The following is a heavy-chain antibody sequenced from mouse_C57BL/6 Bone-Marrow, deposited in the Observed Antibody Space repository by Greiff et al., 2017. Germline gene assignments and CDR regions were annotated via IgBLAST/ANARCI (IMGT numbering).Heavy chain of an antibody. V-gene: IGHV5-6*02. CDR2: ISSGGSYT. CDR3: ARHNLDYAMDY. D-gene: IGHD1-3*01. Sequence: DVMLVESGGDLVKPGGSLKLSCAASGFTFSSYGMSWVRQTPDKRLEWVATISSGGSYTYYPDSVKGRFTISRDNAKNTLYLQMSSLKSEDTAMYYCARHNLDYAMDYWGQGTSVTVSA. J-gene: IGHJ4*01. CDR1: GFTFSSYG.